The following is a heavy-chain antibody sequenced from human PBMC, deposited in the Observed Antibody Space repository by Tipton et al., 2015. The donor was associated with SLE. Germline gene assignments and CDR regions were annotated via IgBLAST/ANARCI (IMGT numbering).Heavy chain of an antibody. J-gene: IGHJ4*02. D-gene: IGHD5-24*01. V-gene: IGHV4-38-2*01. CDR2: VFRTGST. CDR3: ASGDGHNFGDGDYFDY. CDR1: GYSIIRDFY. Sequence: TLSLNCSVSGYSIIRDFYWGWIRQAPGKGMEWIGSVFRTGSTFYNPSLKSRVTISMDTSKKQLSLKLTSMTAADTAVYYCASGDGHNFGDGDYFDYWGRGTLVTVSS.